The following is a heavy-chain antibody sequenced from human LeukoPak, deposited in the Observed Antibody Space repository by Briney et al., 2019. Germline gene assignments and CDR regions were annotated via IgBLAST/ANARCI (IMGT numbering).Heavy chain of an antibody. D-gene: IGHD2-2*01. CDR3: ARDELGYCSSTSCYPFDY. CDR1: GFTFSSYG. CDR2: IWYDGSNK. Sequence: PGGSLRLSCAASGFTFSSYGMHWVRQAPGMGLEWVAVIWYDGSNKYYADSVKGRFTISRDNSKNTFYLQMNSLGAEDTAVYYCARDELGYCSSTSCYPFDYWGQGTLVTVSS. J-gene: IGHJ4*02. V-gene: IGHV3-33*01.